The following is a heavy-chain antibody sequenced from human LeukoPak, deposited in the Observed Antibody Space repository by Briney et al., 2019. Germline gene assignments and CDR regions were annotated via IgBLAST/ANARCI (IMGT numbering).Heavy chain of an antibody. CDR2: INQDGTEK. CDR3: AKVAKYYYGPETYYFFEQ. V-gene: IGHV3-7*01. J-gene: IGHJ4*02. D-gene: IGHD3-10*01. CDR1: GFPFSTYW. Sequence: GSLRLSCAASGFPFSTYWMSWVRQAPGKGLEWVANINQDGTEKYYVDSVKGRFTISRDYAKNSLYLQMNSLRVEDTAVYYCAKVAKYYYGPETYYFFEQWGQGTPVTASP.